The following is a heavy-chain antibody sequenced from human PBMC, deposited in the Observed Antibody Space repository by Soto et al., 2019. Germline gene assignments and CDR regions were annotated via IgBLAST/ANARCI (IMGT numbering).Heavy chain of an antibody. CDR1: GFTFDSYA. J-gene: IGHJ3*01. CDR2: IRGSADGT. Sequence: EVKLLESGGALAQPGGSLRLSCVGSGFTFDSYAISGVRQAQGELLQGIPAIRGSADGTDYAHSVRGRFTISRDNAKKTVHLQMDSLRVEDTAVYFCAKDTVGGYSFWSGYYSDGLDVWGQGTLVSVS. D-gene: IGHD3-3*01. CDR3: AKDTVGGYSFWSGYYSDGLDV. V-gene: IGHV3-23*01.